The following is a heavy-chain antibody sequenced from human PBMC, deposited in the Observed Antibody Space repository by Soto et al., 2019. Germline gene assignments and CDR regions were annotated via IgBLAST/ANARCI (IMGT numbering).Heavy chain of an antibody. CDR1: GGSFSGYY. D-gene: IGHD3-10*01. CDR2: INHSGST. V-gene: IGHV4-34*01. CDR3: ARGRYGSSPQPMVRGVKPSPYYYYMDV. Sequence: SETLSLTCAVYGGSFSGYYWSWIRQPPGKGLEWIGEINHSGSTNYNPSLKSRVTISVDTSKNQFSLKLGSVTAADTAVYYCARGRYGSSPQPMVRGVKPSPYYYYMDVWGKGTTVTVSS. J-gene: IGHJ6*03.